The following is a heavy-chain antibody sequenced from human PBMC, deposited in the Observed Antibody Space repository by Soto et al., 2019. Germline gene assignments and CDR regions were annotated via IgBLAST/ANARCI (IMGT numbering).Heavy chain of an antibody. J-gene: IGHJ4*02. V-gene: IGHV1-2*02. CDR3: ARDYAIFGVVLYYFDY. CDR1: GYTFTGYY. CDR2: INPNSGGT. Sequence: ASVKVSCKASGYTFTGYYMHWVLQAPGQGLEWMGWINPNSGGTNYAQKFQGRVTMTRDTSISTAYMELSRLRSDDTAVYYRARDYAIFGVVLYYFDYWGQGTLVTVSS. D-gene: IGHD3-3*01.